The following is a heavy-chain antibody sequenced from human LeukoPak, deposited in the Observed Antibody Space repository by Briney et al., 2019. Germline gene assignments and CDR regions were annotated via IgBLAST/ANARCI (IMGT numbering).Heavy chain of an antibody. CDR3: ARDPGIAVTP. J-gene: IGHJ5*02. Sequence: ASVKVSCTASGYTFTGYYMHWVRQAPGQGLEWMGWINPNSGGTNYAQKFQGRVTMTTDTSVSTALMELSRLTSDETAVYYCARDPGIAVTPWGQGTLVTVSS. CDR1: GYTFTGYY. CDR2: INPNSGGT. V-gene: IGHV1-2*02. D-gene: IGHD6-19*01.